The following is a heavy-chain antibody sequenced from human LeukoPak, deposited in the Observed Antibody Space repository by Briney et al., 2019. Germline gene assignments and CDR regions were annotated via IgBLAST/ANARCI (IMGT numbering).Heavy chain of an antibody. CDR3: ARDPAYCGGDCYP. J-gene: IGHJ4*02. Sequence: GGSLRLSCAVSGFTFRTYWMHWVRQVPGEGLVWVSRINEDGSITNYADSVKGRFSISRDNAKNTLYLQMNSLRAEDTAVYYCARDPAYCGGDCYPWGQGTLVTVSS. D-gene: IGHD2-21*02. CDR1: GFTFRTYW. V-gene: IGHV3-74*01. CDR2: INEDGSIT.